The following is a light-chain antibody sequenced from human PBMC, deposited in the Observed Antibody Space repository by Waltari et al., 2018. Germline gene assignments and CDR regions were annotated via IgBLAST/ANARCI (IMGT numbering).Light chain of an antibody. J-gene: IGKJ2*01. Sequence: DIQMTQSPSSLSASVGDRVTITCRASQSISTYLNWYQQKPGKAPRLLIYTASSLQSWVPSRFSGSGSGTDFTLTISSLQPEDFATYYCQQSYSTPQYTFGQGTELEIK. V-gene: IGKV1-39*01. CDR2: TAS. CDR1: QSISTY. CDR3: QQSYSTPQYT.